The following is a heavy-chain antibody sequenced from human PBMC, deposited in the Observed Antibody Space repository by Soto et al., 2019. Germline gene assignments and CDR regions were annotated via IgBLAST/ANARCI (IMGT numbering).Heavy chain of an antibody. J-gene: IGHJ5*02. CDR2: ISSSSSYI. V-gene: IGHV3-21*01. CDR3: ARGGVITIFGVVIIPDKYNWFDP. D-gene: IGHD3-3*01. CDR1: GFTFSSYS. Sequence: LRLSCAASGFTFSSYSMNWVRQAPGKGLEWVSSISSSSSYIYYADSVKGRFTISRDNAKNSLYLQMNSLRAEDTAVYYCARGGVITIFGVVIIPDKYNWFDPWGQGTLVTVSS.